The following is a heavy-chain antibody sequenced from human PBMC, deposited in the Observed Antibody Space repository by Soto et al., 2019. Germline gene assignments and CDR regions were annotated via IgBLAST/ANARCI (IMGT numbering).Heavy chain of an antibody. J-gene: IGHJ6*02. Sequence: SETLSLTCTVSGGSISSGGYYWSWIRQHPGKGLEWIGYIYYSGSTYYNPSLKSRVTISVDTSKNQFSLKLSSVTAADTTVYYCARDYSNYLGPGYYGMDVWGQGTTVTVSS. CDR2: IYYSGST. V-gene: IGHV4-31*03. D-gene: IGHD4-4*01. CDR3: ARDYSNYLGPGYYGMDV. CDR1: GGSISSGGYY.